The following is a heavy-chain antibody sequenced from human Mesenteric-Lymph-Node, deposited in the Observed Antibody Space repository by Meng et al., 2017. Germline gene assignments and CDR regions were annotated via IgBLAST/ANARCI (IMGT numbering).Heavy chain of an antibody. CDR2: IYNSGST. Sequence: QVRLQEPGPGMVYPSQSRALTRTVSGGSIRSGDYYWSWIRQSPGKGLEWIGYIYNSGSTYYNPSLKSRVTISVDTSKNQFSLELRFVTAADTAVYYCAREGRSHQVGVSVYWGQGNLVTVSS. D-gene: IGHD2-21*01. CDR3: AREGRSHQVGVSVY. V-gene: IGHV4-30-4*01. CDR1: GGSIRSGDYY. J-gene: IGHJ4*02.